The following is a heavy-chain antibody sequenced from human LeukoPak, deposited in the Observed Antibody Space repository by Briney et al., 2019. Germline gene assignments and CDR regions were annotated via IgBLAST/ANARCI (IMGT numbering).Heavy chain of an antibody. D-gene: IGHD1-26*01. CDR3: ARDYLMGGTTGKAFDI. V-gene: IGHV3-30*04. CDR1: GFTFSSYA. J-gene: IGHJ3*02. Sequence: GGSLRLSCAASGFTFSSYAMHWVRQAPGKGLEWVAVISYDGNIKYYTDSVKGRFTISRDNSKNTLYLQMNSLRAEDTAVYYCARDYLMGGTTGKAFDIWGQGTMVTISS. CDR2: ISYDGNIK.